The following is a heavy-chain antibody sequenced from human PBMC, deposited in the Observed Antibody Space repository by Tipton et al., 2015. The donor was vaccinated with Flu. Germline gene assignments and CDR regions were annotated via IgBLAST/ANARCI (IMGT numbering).Heavy chain of an antibody. CDR3: ARDKGAGTYTFDV. J-gene: IGHJ3*01. Sequence: QLVQSGAEMKKPGASVKVSCKASGYTFTSYNMHWVRQAPGQGLEWMGIIYPAGGGISYAQKFQGRVIMTRDRSTGTLHMELSSLRPDDTAMYYCARDKGAGTYTFDVWGQGTMITV. D-gene: IGHD1-1*01. V-gene: IGHV1-46*01. CDR2: IYPAGGGI. CDR1: GYTFTSYN.